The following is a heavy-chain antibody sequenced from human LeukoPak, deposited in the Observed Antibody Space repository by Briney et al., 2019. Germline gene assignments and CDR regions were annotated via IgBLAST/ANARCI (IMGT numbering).Heavy chain of an antibody. CDR1: GFTFSSFG. CDR3: AKMENYESSGPSYFDY. Sequence: GGSLRLSCAASGFTFSSFGMSWVRQAPGQGLEWVAAISGGGRSTYYADSVKGRFTFSRDNSKNTLYLQMNSLSAEDTAVYFCAKMENYESSGPSYFDYWGQGTLVTVSS. D-gene: IGHD3-22*01. J-gene: IGHJ4*02. CDR2: ISGGGRST. V-gene: IGHV3-23*01.